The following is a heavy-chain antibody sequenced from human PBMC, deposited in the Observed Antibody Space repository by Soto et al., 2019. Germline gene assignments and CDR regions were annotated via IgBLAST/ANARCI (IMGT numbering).Heavy chain of an antibody. D-gene: IGHD6-13*01. CDR2: ISSSSSTI. CDR3: ARDEHSSSWYTRRGYFDL. Sequence: PGGSLRLSCAASGFTFSSYSMNWVRQAPGKGLEWVSYISSSSSTIYYADSVKGRFTISRDNAKNSLYLQMNSLRDEDTAVYYCARDEHSSSWYTRRGYFDLWGRGTLVTVSS. CDR1: GFTFSSYS. V-gene: IGHV3-48*02. J-gene: IGHJ2*01.